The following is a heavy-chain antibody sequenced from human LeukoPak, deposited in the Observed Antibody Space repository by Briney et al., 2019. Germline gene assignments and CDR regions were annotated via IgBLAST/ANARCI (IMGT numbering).Heavy chain of an antibody. V-gene: IGHV4-34*01. CDR2: IXHXGST. CDR3: ARDDGIYDSSGYYQVNAFDI. D-gene: IGHD3-22*01. J-gene: IGHJ3*02. Sequence: PSETLSLTCAVYGXXFSGYYWSWIRQPPXXXXXXXXXIXHXGSTNYNPSLKSRVTISVDTSKNQFSLKLSSVTAADTAVYYCARDDGIYDSSGYYQVNAFDIWGQGTMVTVSS. CDR1: GXXFSGYY.